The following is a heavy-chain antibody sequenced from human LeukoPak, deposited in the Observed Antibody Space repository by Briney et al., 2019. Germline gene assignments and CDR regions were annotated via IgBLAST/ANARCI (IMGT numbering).Heavy chain of an antibody. Sequence: PGGSLRLSCAASGFTFSSYSMNWVLQAPGKGLEWVSYITSSSSTIYYADSVKGRFTISRDSAKNSLYLQMHSLRDEDTAVYYCAKAYSSSWVYFDYWGQGTLVTVSS. CDR3: AKAYSSSWVYFDY. CDR2: ITSSSSTI. J-gene: IGHJ4*02. V-gene: IGHV3-48*02. CDR1: GFTFSSYS. D-gene: IGHD6-13*01.